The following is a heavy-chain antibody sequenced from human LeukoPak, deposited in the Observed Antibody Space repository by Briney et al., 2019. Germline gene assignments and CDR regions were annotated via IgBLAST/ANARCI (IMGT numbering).Heavy chain of an antibody. D-gene: IGHD3-9*01. CDR2: IYYSGST. Sequence: SETLSLTCTVSGGSISSYYWSWIRQPPGKGLEWIGYIYYSGSTNYNPSLKSRVTISVDTSKNQFSLKLSSVTAADTAVYYCARSSHILTGYYNYYYYYMDVWGKGTTVTISS. CDR3: ARSSHILTGYYNYYYYYMDV. J-gene: IGHJ6*03. V-gene: IGHV4-59*01. CDR1: GGSISSYY.